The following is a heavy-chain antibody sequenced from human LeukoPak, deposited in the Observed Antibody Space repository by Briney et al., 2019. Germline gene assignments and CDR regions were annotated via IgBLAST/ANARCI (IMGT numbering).Heavy chain of an antibody. J-gene: IGHJ4*02. Sequence: GGSLRLSCAGSGFTFGNSWMNWFRQAPGKGLEWVAHIKQDGSDTYVDSVKGRFTISRDIAKTSLFLHTNSLTTEDSAVYYCAREHSSHFTWGQGTLVTVSS. CDR1: GFTFGNSW. D-gene: IGHD3-3*02. CDR3: AREHSSHFT. V-gene: IGHV3-7*01. CDR2: IKQDGSDT.